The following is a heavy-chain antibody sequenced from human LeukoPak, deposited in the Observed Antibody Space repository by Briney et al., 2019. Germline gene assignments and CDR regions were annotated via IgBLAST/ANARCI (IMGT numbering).Heavy chain of an antibody. D-gene: IGHD3-16*01. J-gene: IGHJ4*02. CDR2: ISYDGSNK. CDR1: GFTFSSYA. Sequence: GRSLRLSCAASGFTFSSYAMHWVRQAPGKGLEWVAVISYDGSNKYYADSVKGRFTISRDNSKNTLYLQMNSLRAEDTAVYYCARDMRDYWGQGTLVIVSS. V-gene: IGHV3-30*04. CDR3: ARDMRDY.